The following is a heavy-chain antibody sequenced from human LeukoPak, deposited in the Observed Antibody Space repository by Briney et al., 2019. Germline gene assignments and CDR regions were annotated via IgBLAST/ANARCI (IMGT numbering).Heavy chain of an antibody. CDR1: GYTFTGYY. CDR3: AGYCSSTSCYFDDY. CDR2: INPNSGGT. D-gene: IGHD2-2*01. J-gene: IGHJ4*02. Sequence: ASVKVSCKASGYTFTGYYMHWVRQAPGQGIEWMGWINPNSGGTNYAQKFQGRVTMTRDTSISTAYMELSRLRSDDTAVYYCAGYCSSTSCYFDDYWGQGTLVTVSS. V-gene: IGHV1-2*02.